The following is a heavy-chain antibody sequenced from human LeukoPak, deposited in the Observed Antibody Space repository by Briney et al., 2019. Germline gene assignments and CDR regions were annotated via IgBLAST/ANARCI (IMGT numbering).Heavy chain of an antibody. CDR3: ARDSGYYDSSASDY. V-gene: IGHV1-18*01. CDR1: GGTFNNYA. D-gene: IGHD3-22*01. J-gene: IGHJ4*02. CDR2: ISAYNGNT. Sequence: ASVKVSCKASGGTFNNYAISWVRQAPGQGLEWMGWISAYNGNTNYAQKLQVRVTMTTDTSTSTAYMELRSLTSDDTAVYYCARDSGYYDSSASDYWGQGTLVTVSS.